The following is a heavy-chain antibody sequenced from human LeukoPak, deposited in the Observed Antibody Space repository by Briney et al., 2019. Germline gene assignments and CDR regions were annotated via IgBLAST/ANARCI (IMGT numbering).Heavy chain of an antibody. CDR3: ARDGEMATTPFDY. Sequence: SVKVSCKASGGTFISYAISWVRQAPGQGLEWMGRIIPILGIANYEQKFQGRVTITADKSTSTAYMELSSLRSEDTAVYYCARDGEMATTPFDYWGQGTLVTVSS. D-gene: IGHD5-24*01. CDR1: GGTFISYA. J-gene: IGHJ4*02. V-gene: IGHV1-69*04. CDR2: IIPILGIA.